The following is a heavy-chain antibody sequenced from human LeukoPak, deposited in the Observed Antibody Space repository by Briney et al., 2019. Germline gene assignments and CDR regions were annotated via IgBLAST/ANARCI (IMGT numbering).Heavy chain of an antibody. V-gene: IGHV3-73*01. CDR2: ITTKTNNYAT. CDR3: TTYTRGHY. CDR1: GFDFSGFD. D-gene: IGHD6-19*01. Sequence: GGSLRLSCAASGFDFSGFDVHWVRRAAGEGLEWIGRITTKTNNYATAYAASMKDRVTISRDDSKKAAYLQVNSLKTEDTAVYYCTTYTRGHYWGQGTLVTVSS. J-gene: IGHJ4*02.